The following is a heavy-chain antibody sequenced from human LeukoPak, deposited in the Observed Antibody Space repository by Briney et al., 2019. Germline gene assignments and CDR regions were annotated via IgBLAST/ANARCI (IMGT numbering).Heavy chain of an antibody. Sequence: GSSVKVSCKASGGTFSSYAISWVRQAPGQGLEWMGGIIPILGTANYAQKFQGRVTITADESTSTAYMELSSLRSEDTAVYYCAREAAITMVRGVIGEGNWGQGTLVTVSS. CDR1: GGTFSSYA. V-gene: IGHV1-69*01. CDR2: IIPILGTA. D-gene: IGHD3-10*01. J-gene: IGHJ4*02. CDR3: AREAAITMVRGVIGEGN.